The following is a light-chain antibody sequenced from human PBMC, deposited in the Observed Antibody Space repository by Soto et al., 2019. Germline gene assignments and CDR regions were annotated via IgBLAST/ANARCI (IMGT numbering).Light chain of an antibody. J-gene: IGKJ4*01. V-gene: IGKV1-5*01. CDR3: QQYNSYS. Sequence: DIQMTQSPSTLSASVGDRVTITCRASQSISSWLAWYQQKPGKAPKVLIYDASSFESGVPSRFSGSGSGTEFTLTISSLQPDDFATYYCQQYNSYSFGGGTKVEIK. CDR2: DAS. CDR1: QSISSW.